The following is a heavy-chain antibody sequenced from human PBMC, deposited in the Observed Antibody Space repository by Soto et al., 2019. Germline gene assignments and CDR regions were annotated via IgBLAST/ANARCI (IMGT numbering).Heavy chain of an antibody. V-gene: IGHV4-59*01. J-gene: IGHJ3*02. Sequence: SETLSLTCTVSGGSISSYYWSWIRQPPGKGLEWIGYIYYSGSTNYNPPLKSRVTISVDTSKNQFSLKLSSVTAADTAVYYCARLTGGDAFDIWGQGTMVTVS. CDR3: ARLTGGDAFDI. D-gene: IGHD7-27*01. CDR2: IYYSGST. CDR1: GGSISSYY.